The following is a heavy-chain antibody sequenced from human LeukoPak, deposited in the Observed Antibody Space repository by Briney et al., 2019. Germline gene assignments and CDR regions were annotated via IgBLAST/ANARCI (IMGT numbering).Heavy chain of an antibody. CDR1: GFTFSSYA. V-gene: IGHV3-23*01. D-gene: IGHD5-18*01. CDR3: AKDRYNYGSSVDY. J-gene: IGHJ4*02. CDR2: ISGSGGST. Sequence: GGSLRLSCAASGFTFSSYAMTWVRQAPGKGLEWVSGISGSGGSTDYADSLKGRSTIFRDNSKNTLHLQMNSLRAEDTAVYYCAKDRYNYGSSVDYWGQGTLVTVSS.